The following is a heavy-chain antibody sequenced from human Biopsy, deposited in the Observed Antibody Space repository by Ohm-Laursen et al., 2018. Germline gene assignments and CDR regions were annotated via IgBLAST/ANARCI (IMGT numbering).Heavy chain of an antibody. Sequence: GASVKVSCKASGYSFTSYYMHWVRQAPGHGLEWMGMINPSGSTTSYPQIFQGRVTMTRDTSKRTVYMELSSLRSADTAVYFSARNTGWFGDLYYFDYWGQGTLVTVSS. CDR1: GYSFTSYY. CDR2: INPSGSTT. J-gene: IGHJ4*02. V-gene: IGHV1-46*01. D-gene: IGHD3-10*01. CDR3: ARNTGWFGDLYYFDY.